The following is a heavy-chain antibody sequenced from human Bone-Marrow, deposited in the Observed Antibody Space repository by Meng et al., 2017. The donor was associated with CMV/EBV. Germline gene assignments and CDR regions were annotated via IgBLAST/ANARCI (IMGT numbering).Heavy chain of an antibody. V-gene: IGHV3-30*04. Sequence: GESLKISCAASGFTFSSYAMHWVRQAPGKGLEWVAVISYDGSNKYYADSVKGRFTISRDNSKNTLYLQMNSLRAEDTAVYYCAREEMGSSWYHSFGLGGIFDYWGQGNLVNVAS. CDR3: AREEMGSSWYHSFGLGGIFDY. CDR1: GFTFSSYA. D-gene: IGHD6-13*01. CDR2: ISYDGSNK. J-gene: IGHJ4*02.